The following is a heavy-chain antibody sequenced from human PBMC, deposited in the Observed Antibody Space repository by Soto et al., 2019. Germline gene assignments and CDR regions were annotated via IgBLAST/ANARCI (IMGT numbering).Heavy chain of an antibody. CDR1: GLTFSSYA. CDR3: AKDLRCSGGSCWKGFDY. Sequence: GGSLRLSCAASGLTFSSYAMSWVRQAPGRGLEWVSAISGSGGSTYYADSVKGRFTISRDNSKNTLYLQMNSLRAEDTAVYYCAKDLRCSGGSCWKGFDYWGQGTLVTVSS. V-gene: IGHV3-23*01. CDR2: ISGSGGST. D-gene: IGHD2-15*01. J-gene: IGHJ4*02.